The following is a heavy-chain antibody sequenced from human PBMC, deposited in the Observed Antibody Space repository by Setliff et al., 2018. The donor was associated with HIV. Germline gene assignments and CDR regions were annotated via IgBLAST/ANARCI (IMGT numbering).Heavy chain of an antibody. J-gene: IGHJ4*02. V-gene: IGHV4-39*01. CDR3: ARSDGESGYSTVWYYFDY. Sequence: SETLSLTCTVSGGSISSGSFYWGWIRQHPGKGLEWIGSIYYSGNTYYNPSLKSRVTISVDTSKNQFSLKLSSVTAADTAVYYCARSDGESGYSTVWYYFDYCGQGTLVTVS. CDR2: IYYSGNT. CDR1: GGSISSGSFY. D-gene: IGHD6-19*01.